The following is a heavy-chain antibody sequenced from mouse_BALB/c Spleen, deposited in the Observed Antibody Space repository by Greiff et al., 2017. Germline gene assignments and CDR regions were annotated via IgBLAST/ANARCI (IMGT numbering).Heavy chain of an antibody. V-gene: IGHV14-4*02. D-gene: IGHD2-3*01. CDR3: NDGYYDAY. CDR2: IDPENGDT. Sequence: EVQRVESGAELVRSGASVKLSCTASGFNIKDYYMHWVKQRPEQGLEWIGWIDPENGDTEYAPKFQGKATMTADTSSNTAYLQLSSLTSEDTAVYYCNDGYYDAYWGQGTLVTVSA. J-gene: IGHJ3*01. CDR1: GFNIKDYY.